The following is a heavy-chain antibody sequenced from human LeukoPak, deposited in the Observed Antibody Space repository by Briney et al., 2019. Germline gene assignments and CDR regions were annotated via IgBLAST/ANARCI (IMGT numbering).Heavy chain of an antibody. J-gene: IGHJ3*02. CDR2: IWYDGSNK. D-gene: IGHD3-10*02. CDR3: ARAQTMFWEFDGFDI. CDR1: GFTFSSYG. V-gene: IGHV3-33*01. Sequence: QPGRSLRLSCAASGFTFSSYGMHWVRQAPGKGLEWVAVIWYDGSNKYYADSVKGRFTISRDNAKNSVYLQLNSLRDEDTAVYSCARAQTMFWEFDGFDIWGRGTKVTVSS.